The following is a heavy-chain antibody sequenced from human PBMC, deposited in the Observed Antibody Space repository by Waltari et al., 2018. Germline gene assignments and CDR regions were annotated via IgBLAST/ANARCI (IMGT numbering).Heavy chain of an antibody. V-gene: IGHV3-53*01. J-gene: IGHJ4*02. CDR1: GMIVRANY. CDR2: IYIAGMT. D-gene: IGHD4-17*01. CDR3: ARPGEGPSSH. Sequence: EVQLVESGGGLIQPGGSLRLSCAASGMIVRANYMNWVRQAPGKGPQEVSFIYIAGMTSYADSVKGRFTISRDNTKNTVYLQMNNLKTEDTAVYYCARPGEGPSSHWGQGTLVTVSS.